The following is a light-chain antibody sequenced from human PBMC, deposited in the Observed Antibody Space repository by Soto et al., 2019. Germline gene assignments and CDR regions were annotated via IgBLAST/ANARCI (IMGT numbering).Light chain of an antibody. V-gene: IGKV1-5*01. J-gene: IGKJ4*01. CDR3: QKNNSYPLT. Sequence: DIQMTQSPSTLSASVGDRVTITCRASQSISSWLAGYQQKPGKAPKLLIYDAYSLESGVQSRFSGSRSGTEFTHTISSLQPDDFAAYYCQKNNSYPLTFGGATKVEIK. CDR1: QSISSW. CDR2: DAY.